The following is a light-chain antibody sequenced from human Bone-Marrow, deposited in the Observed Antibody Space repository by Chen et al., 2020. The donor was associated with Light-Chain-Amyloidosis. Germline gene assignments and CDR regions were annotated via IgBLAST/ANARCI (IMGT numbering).Light chain of an antibody. CDR1: SSDIGGNKY. J-gene: IGLJ3*02. Sequence: QSALTHPASVSGSPGQSITISCTGSSSDIGGNKYVSWYQQYPGKAPKLMIYDVNNRPSGVSNRFSGSKSGSTASLTISGLQAEDEAAYYCSSITDSTTWVFGGGTKVTVL. CDR3: SSITDSTTWV. V-gene: IGLV2-14*01. CDR2: DVN.